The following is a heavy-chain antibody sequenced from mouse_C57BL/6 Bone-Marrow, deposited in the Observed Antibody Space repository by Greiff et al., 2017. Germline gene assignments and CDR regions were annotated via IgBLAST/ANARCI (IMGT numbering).Heavy chain of an antibody. CDR1: GYTFTSYS. CDR2: IDPSDSYT. V-gene: IGHV1-69*01. Sequence: QVQLQQPGAELVMPGASVKLSCKASGYTFTSYSMPWVKQRPGQGLEWIGAIDPSDSYTYYNTKFKGQFTLPVDKSSSTAYMQLSSLTSEDSAVYYCARHDDYDGYCDVWGTGTTVTVSS. D-gene: IGHD2-4*01. J-gene: IGHJ1*03. CDR3: ARHDDYDGYCDV.